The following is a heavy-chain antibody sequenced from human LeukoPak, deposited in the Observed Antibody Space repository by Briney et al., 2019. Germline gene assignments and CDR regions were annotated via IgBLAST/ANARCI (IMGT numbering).Heavy chain of an antibody. CDR1: GFTFSSYS. V-gene: IGHV3-21*01. CDR3: ARKGRVSSGWYADY. D-gene: IGHD6-19*01. J-gene: IGHJ4*02. Sequence: PGGSLRLSCAASGFTFSSYSMNWVRQAPGKGLEWVSSISSSSSYTYYADSVKGRFTISRDNAKNSLYLQMNSLRAEDTAVYYCARKGRVSSGWYADYWGQGTLVTVSS. CDR2: ISSSSSYT.